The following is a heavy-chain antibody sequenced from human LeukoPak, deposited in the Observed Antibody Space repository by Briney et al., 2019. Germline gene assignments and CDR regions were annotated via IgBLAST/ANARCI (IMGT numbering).Heavy chain of an antibody. CDR1: GFTFSSYA. D-gene: IGHD5-12*01. CDR2: ISSSGGST. Sequence: PGGSLRLSCAASGFTFSSYAMSWVRQAPGKGLEWVSAISSSGGSTYYADSVKGRFTISRDNSKNTLYLQMNSLRAEDTAVYYCAKDRGSLYATIPYDAFDIWGQGTMVTVSS. J-gene: IGHJ3*02. V-gene: IGHV3-23*01. CDR3: AKDRGSLYATIPYDAFDI.